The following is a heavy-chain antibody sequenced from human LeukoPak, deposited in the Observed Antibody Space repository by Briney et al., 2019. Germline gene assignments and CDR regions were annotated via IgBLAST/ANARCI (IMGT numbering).Heavy chain of an antibody. CDR1: GYIFSDYY. V-gene: IGHV1-2*02. CDR3: AREFSWSGFFDY. Sequence: ASVKVSCKASGYIFSDYYMHWVRQAPGQGLEWLGWINPKSGAADYAQQFRGRVTMTRDTSINTDYMEMKRVTSDDTAIYYCAREFSWSGFFDYWGQGTLGTVSS. J-gene: IGHJ4*02. D-gene: IGHD3-3*01. CDR2: INPKSGAA.